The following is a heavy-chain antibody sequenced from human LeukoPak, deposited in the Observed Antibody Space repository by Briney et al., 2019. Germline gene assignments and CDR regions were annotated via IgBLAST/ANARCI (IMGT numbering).Heavy chain of an antibody. CDR3: ARGRRFLEWLLTRGKEFDY. V-gene: IGHV4-4*07. D-gene: IGHD3-3*01. CDR2: IYTSGST. CDR1: GVSISSYY. J-gene: IGHJ4*02. Sequence: PSETLSLTCTVSGVSISSYYWSWIRQPAGKGLEWIGRIYTSGSTNYNPSLKSRVTMSVDTCKNQFSLKLSSVTAADTAVYYCARGRRFLEWLLTRGKEFDYWGQGTLVTVSS.